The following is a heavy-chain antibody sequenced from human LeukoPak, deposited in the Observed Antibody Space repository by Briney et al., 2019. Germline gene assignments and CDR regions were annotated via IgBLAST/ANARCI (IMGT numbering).Heavy chain of an antibody. CDR3: ARVEVRGVIIPDHFDY. J-gene: IGHJ4*02. CDR1: GFTFSSDA. D-gene: IGHD3-10*01. CDR2: ISRSGGDT. V-gene: IGHV3-23*01. Sequence: GGSLRLSCAASGFTFSSDAMTWVRQAPGKGLEWVSAISRSGGDTEYADSVKGRFTISRDNSKNTLYLEMNSLRGEDTAVYYCARVEVRGVIIPDHFDYWGQGTLVTVSS.